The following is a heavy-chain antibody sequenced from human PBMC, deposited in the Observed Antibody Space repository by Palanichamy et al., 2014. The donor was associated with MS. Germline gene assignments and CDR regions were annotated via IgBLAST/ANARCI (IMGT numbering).Heavy chain of an antibody. D-gene: IGHD6-19*01. CDR1: RFSLRDHN. CDR3: AREPESSGYYHLDY. V-gene: IGHV3-48*04. J-gene: IGHJ4*02. Sequence: EVQLVESGGGLVHPGGSLRLSCAASRFSLRDHNVNWVRQAPGKGLEWVSYISGSGSTIYYADSVMGRFTISRDNSKNSVFLQMNSLRVEDAAVYYCAREPESSGYYHLDYWGQGTLVAVSS. CDR2: ISGSGSTI.